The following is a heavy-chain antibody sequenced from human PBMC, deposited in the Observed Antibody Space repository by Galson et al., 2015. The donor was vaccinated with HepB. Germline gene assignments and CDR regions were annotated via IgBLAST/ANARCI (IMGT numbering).Heavy chain of an antibody. CDR3: ATTNYGSGSYVD. CDR1: GVSFSAYY. V-gene: IGHV4-34*01. Sequence: SETLSLTCGVHGVSFSAYYWTWIRQSPGKGLECIGEITHSGSTNYNPSLKSRVTISVDTFKRQFSLKVNSMTAADTAVYYCATTNYGSGSYVDWGQGTLVTVSS. D-gene: IGHD3-10*01. J-gene: IGHJ4*02. CDR2: ITHSGST.